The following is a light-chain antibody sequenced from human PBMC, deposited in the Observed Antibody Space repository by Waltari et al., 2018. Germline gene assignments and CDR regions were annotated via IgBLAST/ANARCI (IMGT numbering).Light chain of an antibody. V-gene: IGLV4-69*01. J-gene: IGLJ2*01. CDR1: TGHSDFA. CDR2: LNSDGSH. CDR3: QTWGSGIVT. Sequence: QPVLTQSPSASASLAASVKLTCTLSTGHSDFAIASHQQQPERGPRYLMKLNSDGSHTKGDEIPDRFSGSSSGAERYLTISSLQSEDEAAYYCQTWGSGIVTFGGGTQLTVL.